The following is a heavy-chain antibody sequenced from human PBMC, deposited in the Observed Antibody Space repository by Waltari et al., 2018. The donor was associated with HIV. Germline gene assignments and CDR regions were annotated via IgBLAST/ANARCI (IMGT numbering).Heavy chain of an antibody. CDR1: GGSISVYY. Sequence: QVQLRESGPGLVKPSETLSLTCTVSGGSISVYYWSWIRQPPGKGLEWIGYIHDSGRSDYRPSLKSRVTISVDTSKNQFSLKLRSVTAADTAVYYCARGHYYDGSGAYYYYGMDVWGQGTTVTVS. CDR3: ARGHYYDGSGAYYYYGMDV. D-gene: IGHD3-22*01. CDR2: IHDSGRS. V-gene: IGHV4-59*01. J-gene: IGHJ6*02.